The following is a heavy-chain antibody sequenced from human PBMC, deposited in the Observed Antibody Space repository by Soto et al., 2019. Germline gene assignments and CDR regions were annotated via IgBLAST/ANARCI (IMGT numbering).Heavy chain of an antibody. D-gene: IGHD2-21*01. CDR3: ARGNVVPLDY. CDR2: IYYSGST. J-gene: IGHJ4*02. Sequence: SETLSLTSPVSGGSISSSGYYWGWIRQPPGKGLEWIGSIYYSGSTYYNPSLKSRVTISVDTSKNQFSLKLSSVTAADTAVYYCARGNVVPLDYWGQGTLVTVSS. CDR1: GGSISSSGYY. V-gene: IGHV4-39*07.